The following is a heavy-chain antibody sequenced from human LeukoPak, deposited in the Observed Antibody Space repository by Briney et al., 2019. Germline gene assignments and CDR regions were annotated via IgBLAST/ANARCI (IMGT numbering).Heavy chain of an antibody. D-gene: IGHD2-2*02. CDR1: GFTFSSYA. V-gene: IGHV3-23*01. Sequence: PGGSLRLSCAASGFTFSSYAMSWVRQAPGKGLEWVSAISGSGGSTYYADSVKGRFTISRDNSKNTLYLQMNSLKTEDTAVYYCTTARYCSSTSCYTADYWGQGTLVTVSS. CDR2: ISGSGGST. CDR3: TTARYCSSTSCYTADY. J-gene: IGHJ4*02.